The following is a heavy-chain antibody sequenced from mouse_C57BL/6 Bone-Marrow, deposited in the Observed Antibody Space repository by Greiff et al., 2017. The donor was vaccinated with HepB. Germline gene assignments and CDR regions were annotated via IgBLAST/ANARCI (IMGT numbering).Heavy chain of an antibody. J-gene: IGHJ3*01. CDR2: FNPNNGGN. CDR1: GYTFTDYY. D-gene: IGHD4-1*01. V-gene: IGHV1-34*01. CDR3: ARKLERGPWFAY. Sequence: VQLQQSGPELVKPGASVTMSCKASGYTFTDYYMHWVKQSHGKSLEWIGYFNPNNGGNGYNQKFKGKATLTVDKSSSTAYMKFLNLTSEDSAVYYCARKLERGPWFAYWGQGTLVTVSA.